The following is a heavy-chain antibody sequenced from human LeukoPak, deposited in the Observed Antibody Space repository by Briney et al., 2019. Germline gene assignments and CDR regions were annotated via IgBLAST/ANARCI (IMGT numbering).Heavy chain of an antibody. CDR2: IYDKGST. Sequence: SETLSLTCTVSGGSISSDYWNWIRQPAGKGLEWIGRIYDKGSTNYNPSLKSRVTMSVDTSENQFSLILRSVTAADTAVYYCATGYTSGWGVYWGQGTLVTVSS. J-gene: IGHJ4*02. CDR3: ATGYTSGWGVY. CDR1: GGSISSDY. V-gene: IGHV4-4*07. D-gene: IGHD6-19*01.